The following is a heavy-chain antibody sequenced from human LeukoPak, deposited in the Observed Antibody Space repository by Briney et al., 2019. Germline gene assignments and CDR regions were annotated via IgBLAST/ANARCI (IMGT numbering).Heavy chain of an antibody. V-gene: IGHV3-30-3*01. CDR3: ARVLSFVAVAGSPSGY. J-gene: IGHJ4*02. D-gene: IGHD6-19*01. CDR2: ISYDGSSE. CDR1: GFTFSTYA. Sequence: GGSLRLSCAASGFTFSTYATHWVRQAPGKGLECVAFISYDGSSEYYADSVKGRFTISRDNSKNTLYLQMSSLRAEDTAVYYCARVLSFVAVAGSPSGYWGQGTLLTVSS.